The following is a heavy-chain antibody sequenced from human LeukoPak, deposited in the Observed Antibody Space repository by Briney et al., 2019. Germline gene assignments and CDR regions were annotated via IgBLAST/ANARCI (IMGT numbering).Heavy chain of an antibody. CDR2: IRCDGSNK. V-gene: IGHV3-30*02. D-gene: IGHD2-15*01. CDR1: GFTFSSYG. CDR3: AKDLRDCSGGSCYNYYYYMDV. Sequence: PGGSLRLPCAASGFTFSSYGMHWLRQAPGKGLAWVAFIRCDGSNKYYADSVNGRFTISRDNSKNTLYLQMNSLRAEGTAVDYCAKDLRDCSGGSCYNYYYYMDVWGKGTTVTVSS. J-gene: IGHJ6*03.